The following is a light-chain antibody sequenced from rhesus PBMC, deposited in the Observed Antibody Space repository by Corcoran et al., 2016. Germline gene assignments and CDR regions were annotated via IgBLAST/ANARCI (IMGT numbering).Light chain of an antibody. CDR3: QQYKSYPPT. V-gene: IGKV1-28*02. Sequence: DIQMTQSPSSLSASVGDTVTITCRASQGISSYLNWFQQKPGKAPKLLIYAATTLKRGVPSRFSGSGSGTDCTLTISSLQPEDFATYYCQQYKSYPPTFGQGTKVEIK. CDR2: AAT. CDR1: QGISSY. J-gene: IGKJ1*01.